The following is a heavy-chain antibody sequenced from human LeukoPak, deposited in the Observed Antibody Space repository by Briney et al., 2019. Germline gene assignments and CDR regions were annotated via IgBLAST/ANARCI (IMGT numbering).Heavy chain of an antibody. CDR3: ARKYYDSSGYYYNFDY. CDR2: IYYSGST. V-gene: IGHV4-59*08. CDR1: GGSISSYY. D-gene: IGHD3-22*01. J-gene: IGHJ4*02. Sequence: SETLSLTCTVSGGSISSYYWSWIRQSPGKGLEWIGYIYYSGSTNYNPSLKSRVTISVDTSKNQFSLKLSSVTAADTAVYYCARKYYDSSGYYYNFDYWGQGTLVTVSS.